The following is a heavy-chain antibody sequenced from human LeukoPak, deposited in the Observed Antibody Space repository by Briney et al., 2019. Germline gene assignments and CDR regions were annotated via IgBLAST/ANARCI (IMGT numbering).Heavy chain of an antibody. Sequence: PGGSLRLSCAASGFTFSRYAMHWVLQAPGKGLECVAFIHYDGSNKHYADSVKGRFTISRDNSKNTLYLQMNSLRTEDTTVYYCAKDLHGDYTLDYWGQGTLVTVSS. J-gene: IGHJ4*02. CDR3: AKDLHGDYTLDY. D-gene: IGHD4-17*01. CDR1: GFTFSRYA. CDR2: IHYDGSNK. V-gene: IGHV3-30*02.